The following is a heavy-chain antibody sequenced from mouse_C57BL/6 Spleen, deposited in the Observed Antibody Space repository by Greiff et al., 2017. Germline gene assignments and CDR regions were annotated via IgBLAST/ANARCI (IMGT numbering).Heavy chain of an antibody. Sequence: EVKLLESGPELVKPGASVKIPCKASGYTFTDYNMDWVKQSHGKSLEWIGDINPNNGGTIYNQKFKGKATLTVDKSSSTAYMELRSLTSEDTAVYYCARYNYYGSSHYAMDYWGQGTSVTVSS. V-gene: IGHV1-18*01. CDR2: INPNNGGT. CDR1: GYTFTDYN. CDR3: ARYNYYGSSHYAMDY. D-gene: IGHD1-1*01. J-gene: IGHJ4*01.